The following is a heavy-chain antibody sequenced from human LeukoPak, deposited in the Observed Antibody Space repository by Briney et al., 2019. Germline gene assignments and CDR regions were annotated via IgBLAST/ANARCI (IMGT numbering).Heavy chain of an antibody. Sequence: GGSLRLSCAASGFTFTSHWMHWVRHTPGKGLVWVSRINSDGSSTNYADSVEGRFTISRDNAKNTVYLQTNSLRADDTSVYYCARDRYYYYMDVWGKGTTVTVSS. J-gene: IGHJ6*03. V-gene: IGHV3-74*01. D-gene: IGHD2-15*01. CDR3: ARDRYYYYMDV. CDR2: INSDGSST. CDR1: GFTFTSHW.